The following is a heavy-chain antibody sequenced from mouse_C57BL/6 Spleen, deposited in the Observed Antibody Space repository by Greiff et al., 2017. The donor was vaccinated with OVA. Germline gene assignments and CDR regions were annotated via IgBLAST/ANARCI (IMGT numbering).Heavy chain of an antibody. Sequence: VKLQESGPVLVKPGASVKMSCKASGYTFTDYYMNWVKQSHGKSLEWIGVINPYNGGTSYNQKFKGKATLTVDKSSSTAYMELNSLTSEDSAVYYCAITGTSRDFDYWGQGTTLTVSS. V-gene: IGHV1-19*01. D-gene: IGHD4-1*01. J-gene: IGHJ2*01. CDR1: GYTFTDYY. CDR3: AITGTSRDFDY. CDR2: INPYNGGT.